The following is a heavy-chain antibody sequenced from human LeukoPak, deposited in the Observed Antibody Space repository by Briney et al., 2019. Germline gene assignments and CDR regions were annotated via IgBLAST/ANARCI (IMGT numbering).Heavy chain of an antibody. V-gene: IGHV3-11*05. J-gene: IGHJ4*02. CDR1: GFTFSDYS. CDR2: ISSSSTYT. CDR3: ATGRQGGVSDY. D-gene: IGHD3-16*01. Sequence: PGGSLRLSCAASGFTFSDYSMRWIRQAPGKGLEGVSYISSSSTYTNYADSVKGRFTISRDNAKNSLYLQMNSLRAEDTAVYYCATGRQGGVSDYWGQGTLVTVSS.